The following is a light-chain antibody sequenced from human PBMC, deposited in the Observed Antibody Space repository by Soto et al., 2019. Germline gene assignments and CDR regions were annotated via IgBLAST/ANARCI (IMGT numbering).Light chain of an antibody. Sequence: EVVLTQSPATLSLSPGERATLSCRASQSVFDFLDWLQQKPGQAPRVLIYDASKRAAGIPDRFSGSGSETHFTLTISSXEPEDFAVYDCQQRSRWPLTFGTGTKVDIK. V-gene: IGKV3-11*01. CDR2: DAS. CDR1: QSVFDF. J-gene: IGKJ3*01. CDR3: QQRSRWPLT.